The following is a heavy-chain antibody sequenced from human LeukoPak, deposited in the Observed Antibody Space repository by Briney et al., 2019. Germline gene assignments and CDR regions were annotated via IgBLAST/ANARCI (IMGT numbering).Heavy chain of an antibody. Sequence: ASVKDFCKASGYTFTGYYMHWVRQAPGQGLEWMVWINPNSGGTNYAQKSQRWVTITRDTSISTAYMELSRLRSDATAVDYCARDRPAYISGCDAFDIWGQGTMVTVSS. CDR1: GYTFTGYY. CDR3: ARDRPAYISGCDAFDI. V-gene: IGHV1-2*04. J-gene: IGHJ3*02. CDR2: INPNSGGT. D-gene: IGHD6-19*01.